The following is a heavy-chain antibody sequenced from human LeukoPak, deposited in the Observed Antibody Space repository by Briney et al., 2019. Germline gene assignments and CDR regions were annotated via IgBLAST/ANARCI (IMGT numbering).Heavy chain of an antibody. CDR1: GGSISSYY. J-gene: IGHJ4*02. Sequence: SETLSLTCTVSGGSISSYYWSWIRQPPGKGLEWIGYIYYSGSTNYNPSLKSRVTISVDTSKNQFSLKLSSVTAADTAVYYCARDDGSYSYFDYWGQGTLVTVSS. CDR3: ARDDGSYSYFDY. D-gene: IGHD1-26*01. V-gene: IGHV4-59*01. CDR2: IYYSGST.